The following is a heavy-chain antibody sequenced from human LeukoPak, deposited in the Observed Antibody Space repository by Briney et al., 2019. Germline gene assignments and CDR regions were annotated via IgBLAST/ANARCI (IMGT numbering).Heavy chain of an antibody. CDR3: ARDVDPKGGDAFDI. J-gene: IGHJ3*02. CDR2: INPSGGST. Sequence: ASVKVSCKASGYTFTSYYMHWMRQAPGQGLEWMGIINPSGGSTNYAQKFQGRVTITADESTSTAYMELSSLRSEDTAVYYCARDVDPKGGDAFDIWGQGTIVTVSS. V-gene: IGHV1-46*01. CDR1: GYTFTSYY. D-gene: IGHD2-21*01.